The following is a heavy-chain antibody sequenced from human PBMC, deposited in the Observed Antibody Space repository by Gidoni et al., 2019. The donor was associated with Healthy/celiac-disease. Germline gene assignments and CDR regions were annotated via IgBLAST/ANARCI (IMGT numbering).Heavy chain of an antibody. Sequence: EVQLLESGGGLVQPGGSLRLFCAATGLTFSSYAMSWVRQAPGKGLEWVSAISGSGGSTYYADSVKGRFTISRDNSKNTLYLQMNSLRAEDTAVYYCAKSAATYYYFDYWGQGTLVTVSS. J-gene: IGHJ4*02. CDR1: GLTFSSYA. V-gene: IGHV3-23*01. D-gene: IGHD6-13*01. CDR2: ISGSGGST. CDR3: AKSAATYYYFDY.